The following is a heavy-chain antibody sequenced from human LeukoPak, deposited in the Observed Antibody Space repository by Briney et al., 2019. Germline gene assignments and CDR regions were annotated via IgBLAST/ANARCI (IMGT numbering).Heavy chain of an antibody. V-gene: IGHV4-38-2*02. CDR3: ATTGFPSLVGATYY. CDR2: IYYSGST. CDR1: GYSISSGYY. Sequence: SETLSLTCTVSGYSISSGYYWGWIRQPPGKGLEWIGYIYYSGSTNYNPSLKSRVTISVDTSKNQFSLKLSSVTAADTAVYYCATTGFPSLVGATYYWGQGTLVTVSS. J-gene: IGHJ4*02. D-gene: IGHD1-26*01.